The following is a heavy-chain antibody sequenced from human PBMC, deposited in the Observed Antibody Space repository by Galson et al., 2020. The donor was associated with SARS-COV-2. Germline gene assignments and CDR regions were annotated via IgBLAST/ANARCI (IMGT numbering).Heavy chain of an antibody. V-gene: IGHV3-30*04. CDR1: GFTFSIYA. D-gene: IGHD6-19*01. J-gene: IGHJ3*02. CDR2: ISYDGRNT. CDR3: ARDMDGMAGAFDI. Sequence: GGSLRLSCVASGFTFSIYAIKWVRKAPSKGLEWVPVISYDGRNTYYADSVRGRITISRDNSKNTLYLQMNSLRVEDTAVYYCARDMDGMAGAFDIWGQGTMNTVSS.